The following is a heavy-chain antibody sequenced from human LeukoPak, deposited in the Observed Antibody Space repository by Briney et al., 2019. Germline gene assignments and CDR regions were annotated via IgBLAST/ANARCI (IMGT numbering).Heavy chain of an antibody. CDR2: INTDGSTT. J-gene: IGHJ4*02. D-gene: IGHD6-19*01. Sequence: PGGSLRLSCAASGFTFSGFWMHWVRQAPGKGLVWVSRINTDGSTTTYADSVKGRFTISRDNAKNTLYLQMNSLRAEDTAVYYCARAFSSGSFDYWGQGTLVTVSS. V-gene: IGHV3-74*01. CDR1: GFTFSGFW. CDR3: ARAFSSGSFDY.